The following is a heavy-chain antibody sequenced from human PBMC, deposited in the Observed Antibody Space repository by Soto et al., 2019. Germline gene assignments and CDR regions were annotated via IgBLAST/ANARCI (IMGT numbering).Heavy chain of an antibody. D-gene: IGHD3-3*01. CDR3: ATADYDFWSGYSQAFDY. CDR2: ISGSGGST. J-gene: IGHJ4*02. Sequence: GGSLRLSCAASGFTFSGYAMSWVRQAPGKGLEWVSAISGSGGSTYYADSVKGRFTISRDNSKNTLYLQMNSLRAEDTAVYYCATADYDFWSGYSQAFDYWGQGTLVTVSS. CDR1: GFTFSGYA. V-gene: IGHV3-23*01.